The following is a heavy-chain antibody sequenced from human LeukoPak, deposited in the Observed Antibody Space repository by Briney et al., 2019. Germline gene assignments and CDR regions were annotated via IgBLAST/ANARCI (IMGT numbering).Heavy chain of an antibody. D-gene: IGHD6-13*01. J-gene: IGHJ5*02. CDR2: IYHSGST. V-gene: IGHV4-4*02. Sequence: PSGTLSLSSAVSGGSISSSNCWSWVRQPPGKGLEWIGEIYHSGSTNYNPSLKSRVTISVDKSKNQFSLKLSSVTAADTAVYYCARGVAEAGTDWFDPWGQGTLVTVSS. CDR3: ARGVAEAGTDWFDP. CDR1: GGSISSSNC.